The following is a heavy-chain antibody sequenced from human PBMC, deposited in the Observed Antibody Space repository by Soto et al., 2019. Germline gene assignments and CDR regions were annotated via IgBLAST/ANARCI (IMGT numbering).Heavy chain of an antibody. V-gene: IGHV3-23*01. CDR2: ISGSGYHS. Sequence: PGGSLRLSCAASGFTFSSYAMSWVRQAPGKGLEWVSAISGSGYHSYYADAVKGRLTISRDNSKNTLYLQMNSLRAEDTAVYYCAKDGSYYDSPTESDFWGQGTLVTVSS. J-gene: IGHJ4*02. CDR1: GFTFSSYA. D-gene: IGHD3-22*01. CDR3: AKDGSYYDSPTESDF.